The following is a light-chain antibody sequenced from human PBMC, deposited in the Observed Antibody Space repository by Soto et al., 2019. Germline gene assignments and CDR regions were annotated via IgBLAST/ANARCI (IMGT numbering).Light chain of an antibody. V-gene: IGKV1-5*01. CDR1: QSISSW. CDR3: QQYTSPMYT. J-gene: IGKJ2*01. CDR2: DAS. Sequence: DIQMTQSPSTLSASVGDRVTITCRASQSISSWLAWYQQKPGKPPNLLIYDASSLESGVPSRFSGSGSGTEFTLTISSLQPDDSATYYCQQYTSPMYTFGQGTKLEIK.